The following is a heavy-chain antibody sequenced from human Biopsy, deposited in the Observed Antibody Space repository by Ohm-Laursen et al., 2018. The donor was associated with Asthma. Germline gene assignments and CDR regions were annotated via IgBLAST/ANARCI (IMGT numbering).Heavy chain of an antibody. CDR1: GDSITSGGCC. CDR3: ARASVAASSNWFDP. V-gene: IGHV4-31*03. D-gene: IGHD6-19*01. J-gene: IGHJ5*02. CDR2: IHHSGTS. Sequence: SQTLSLTCTASGDSITSGGCCWNWIRQHPGKGLEWIGYIHHSGTSYFNPSLKSRVSFSRDTSKNQFSLRLSSVTAADTAVYYCARASVAASSNWFDPWGQGTLVTVSS.